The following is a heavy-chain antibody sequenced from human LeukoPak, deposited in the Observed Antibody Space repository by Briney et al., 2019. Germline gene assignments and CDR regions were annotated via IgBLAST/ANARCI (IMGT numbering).Heavy chain of an antibody. CDR1: GLTFSSHW. V-gene: IGHV3-74*01. D-gene: IGHD6-13*01. CDR3: ARDHGIAAAGTFYFDY. Sequence: GGSLRLSCAASGLTFSSHWMHWVRQAPGKGLVWVSRITNDGSSTTYADSVKGRFTISRDNSKNTLYLQMNSLRAEDTAVYYCARDHGIAAAGTFYFDYWGQGTLVTVSS. CDR2: ITNDGSST. J-gene: IGHJ4*02.